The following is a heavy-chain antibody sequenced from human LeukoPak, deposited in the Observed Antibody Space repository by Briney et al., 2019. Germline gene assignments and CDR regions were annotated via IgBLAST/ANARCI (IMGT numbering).Heavy chain of an antibody. V-gene: IGHV3-13*01. CDR2: IGTAGDT. D-gene: IGHD1-1*01. Sequence: GGSLRLSCAGSGFTFSSYEMHWVRQATGKGLEWVSAIGTAGDTYYPGSVKGRFTISRESAKNSLYLQMNSLRAGDTAVYYCARGLTGASGHDAFDIWGQGTMVTVSS. CDR1: GFTFSSYE. CDR3: ARGLTGASGHDAFDI. J-gene: IGHJ3*02.